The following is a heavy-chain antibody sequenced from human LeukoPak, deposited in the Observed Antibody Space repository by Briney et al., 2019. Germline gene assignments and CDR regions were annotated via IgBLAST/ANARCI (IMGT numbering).Heavy chain of an antibody. J-gene: IGHJ4*02. CDR1: GFTFSNAW. Sequence: NPGGSLRLSCAASGFTFSNAWMSWVRQAPGKGLEWVGRIKSKTDGGTTDFAAPVKDRFTISRDDSKNTLYLQMNSLKTEDTAMYYCTTATKSGTDSRGYWGQGTLVTVSS. CDR2: IKSKTDGGTT. V-gene: IGHV3-15*01. CDR3: TTATKSGTDSRGY. D-gene: IGHD1-26*01.